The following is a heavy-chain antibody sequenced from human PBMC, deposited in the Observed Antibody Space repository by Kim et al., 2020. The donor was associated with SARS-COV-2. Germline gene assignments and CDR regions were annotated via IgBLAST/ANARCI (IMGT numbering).Heavy chain of an antibody. Sequence: GGSLRLSCAASGFTFSSYEMNWVRQAPGKGLEWVSYISSSGSTIYYADSVKGRFTISRDNAKNSLYLQMNSLRAEDTAVYYCARGWIQLWFGEMATMGMGGSHYGMDVWGQGTTVTVSS. CDR3: ARGWIQLWFGEMATMGMGGSHYGMDV. D-gene: IGHD5-18*01. V-gene: IGHV3-48*03. CDR2: ISSSGSTI. J-gene: IGHJ6*02. CDR1: GFTFSSYE.